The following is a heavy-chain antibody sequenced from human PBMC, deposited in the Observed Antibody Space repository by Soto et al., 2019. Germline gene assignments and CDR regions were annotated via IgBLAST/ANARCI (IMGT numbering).Heavy chain of an antibody. CDR3: ARVPMLSRPDYYGMDV. Sequence: QVQLVESGGGVVQPGRSLRLSCAASGFTFSSYAMHWVRQAPGKGLEWVAVISYDGSNKYYADSVKGRFTISRDNSKNTLYLQMNSLRAEDTAVYYCARVPMLSRPDYYGMDVW. D-gene: IGHD2-2*01. V-gene: IGHV3-30-3*01. J-gene: IGHJ6*01. CDR2: ISYDGSNK. CDR1: GFTFSSYA.